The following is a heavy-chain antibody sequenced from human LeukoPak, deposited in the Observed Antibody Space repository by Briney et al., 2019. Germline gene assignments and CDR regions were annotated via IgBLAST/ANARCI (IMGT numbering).Heavy chain of an antibody. CDR3: VKSRRVGAKQRGLFDY. V-gene: IGHV3-23*05. CDR1: GYTSSKYA. Sequence: GGSPRLSSAASGYTSSKYAMTWVRPTPGERLEWVSSVWCNDRKTFYPDSVERRFTITKDNPKNTVYLQMNSPRDDDTAVHYCVKSRRVGAKQRGLFDYWGQGTLVTV. CDR2: VWCNDRKT. D-gene: IGHD1-26*01. J-gene: IGHJ4*02.